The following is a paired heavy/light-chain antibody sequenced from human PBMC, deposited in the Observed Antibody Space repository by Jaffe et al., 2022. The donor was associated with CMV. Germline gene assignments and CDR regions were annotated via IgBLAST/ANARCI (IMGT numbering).Heavy chain of an antibody. V-gene: IGHV3-11*06. CDR3: ARDRDSSGYSHAFDI. Sequence: QVQLVESGGGLVKPGGSLRLSCAASGFTFSDYYMSWIRQAPGKGLEWVSYISSSSSYTNYADSVKGRFTISRDNAKNSLYLQMNSLRAEDTAVYYCARDRDSSGYSHAFDIWGQGTMVTVSS. D-gene: IGHD3-22*01. J-gene: IGHJ3*02. CDR1: GFTFSDYY. CDR2: ISSSSSYT.
Light chain of an antibody. Sequence: DIQMTQSPSSLSASVGDRVTITCQASQDISNYLNWYQQKPGKAPKLLIYDASNLETGVPSRFSGSGSGTDFTFTISSLQPEDIATYYCQQYDNLQLTFGGGTKVEIK. V-gene: IGKV1-33*01. J-gene: IGKJ4*01. CDR3: QQYDNLQLT. CDR2: DAS. CDR1: QDISNY.